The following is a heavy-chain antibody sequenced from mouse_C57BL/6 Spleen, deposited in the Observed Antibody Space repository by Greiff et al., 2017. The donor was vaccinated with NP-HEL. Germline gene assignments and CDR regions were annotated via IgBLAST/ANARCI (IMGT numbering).Heavy chain of an antibody. V-gene: IGHV1-54*01. CDR1: GYAFTNYL. CDR2: INPGSGGT. CDR3: ARWGGY. J-gene: IGHJ2*01. Sequence: VQLQQSGAELVRPGTSVKVSCKASGYAFTNYLIEWVKQRPGQGLEWIGVINPGSGGTNYNEKLKGKATLTADKSSSTAYMQLSSLTSEDSAVYFCARWGGYWGQGTTLTVSS. D-gene: IGHD1-1*02.